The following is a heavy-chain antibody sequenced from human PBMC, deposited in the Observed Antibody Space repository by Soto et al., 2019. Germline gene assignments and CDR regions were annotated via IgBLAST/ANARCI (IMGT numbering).Heavy chain of an antibody. D-gene: IGHD5-12*01. CDR1: GFTFNSYW. V-gene: IGHV3-74*01. J-gene: IGHJ6*01. Sequence: EVQLVESGGGLVQPGGSLRLSCAASGFTFNSYWMHWVRQAPGKGLEWVSRINGDGSRADYADAVKGRFTVSRAKAKNTMHLQMSSRRGEETDVYFCKRDERWLQRQDPVAMWGPATGVTVSS. CDR3: KRDERWLQRQDPVAM. CDR2: INGDGSRA.